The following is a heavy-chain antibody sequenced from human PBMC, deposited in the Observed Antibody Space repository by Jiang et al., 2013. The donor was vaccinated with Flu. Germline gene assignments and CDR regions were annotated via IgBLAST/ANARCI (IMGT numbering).Heavy chain of an antibody. V-gene: IGHV3-7*05. CDR1: GFTFSSYW. J-gene: IGHJ4*02. Sequence: QLVESGGGLVQPGGSLRLSCAASGFTFSSYWMIWVRQAPGKGLEWVANIHQDGSEKYYVDSVKGRFTISRDNAKNSLYLQMNSLRAEDTAAYYCARNLGRQQLVSPLGYWGQGTLVTVSS. CDR2: IHQDGSEK. D-gene: IGHD6-13*01. CDR3: ARNLGRQQLVSPLGY.